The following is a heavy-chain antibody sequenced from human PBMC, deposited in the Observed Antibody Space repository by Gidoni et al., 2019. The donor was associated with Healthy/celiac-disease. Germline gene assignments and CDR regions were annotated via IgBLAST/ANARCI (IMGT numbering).Heavy chain of an antibody. J-gene: IGHJ4*02. Sequence: QVQLVASGGGLVKPGGSLRLSCAASGFTFSAYYMSLIRQAQGKGLEWVSYVSGSGSTIYYADSVKGRFTISRDNAKNSLYLQMNSLRAEDTAVYYCARDIIGRDGYNLVDYWGQGTLVTVSS. V-gene: IGHV3-11*01. CDR3: ARDIIGRDGYNLVDY. CDR2: VSGSGSTI. D-gene: IGHD5-12*01. CDR1: GFTFSAYY.